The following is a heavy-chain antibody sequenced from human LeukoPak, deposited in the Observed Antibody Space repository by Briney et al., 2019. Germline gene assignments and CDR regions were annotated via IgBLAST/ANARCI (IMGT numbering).Heavy chain of an antibody. Sequence: PGGSLRLSCAASGFTFSSYGMHWVRQAPGKGLEWVAVISYDGSNKYYADSVRGRFTISRDNSKNTLYLQMNSLRAEDTAVYYCARERGATVTPDAFDIWGQGTMVTVSS. V-gene: IGHV3-30*03. CDR1: GFTFSSYG. CDR3: ARERGATVTPDAFDI. J-gene: IGHJ3*02. D-gene: IGHD4-17*01. CDR2: ISYDGSNK.